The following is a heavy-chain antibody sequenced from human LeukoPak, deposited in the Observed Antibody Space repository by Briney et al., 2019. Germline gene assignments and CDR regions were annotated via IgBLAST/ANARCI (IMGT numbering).Heavy chain of an antibody. J-gene: IGHJ4*02. CDR3: ARDFAHVVVTAIEGDESDY. V-gene: IGHV1-18*01. Sequence: ASVKVSCKASGYTFASFGITWVRQAPGQGLEWMGWINTHNGDTNYAQKLQGRVTMTTDTSTSTAYIELRSLRSDDTAVYYCARDFAHVVVTAIEGDESDYWGQGTLVTVSS. D-gene: IGHD2-21*02. CDR2: INTHNGDT. CDR1: GYTFASFG.